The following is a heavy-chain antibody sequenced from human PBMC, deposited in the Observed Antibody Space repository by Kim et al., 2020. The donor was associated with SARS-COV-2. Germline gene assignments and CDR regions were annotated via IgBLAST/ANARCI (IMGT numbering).Heavy chain of an antibody. D-gene: IGHD3-9*01. V-gene: IGHV4-59*01. CDR3: ARGGDILTGYYSDRFDP. CDR1: GGSISSYY. J-gene: IGHJ5*02. CDR2: IYYSGST. Sequence: SETLSLTCTVSGGSISSYYWSWIRQPPGKGLEWIGYIYYSGSTNYNPSLKSRVTISVDTSKNQFSLKLSSVTAADTAVFYCARGGDILTGYYSDRFDPWG.